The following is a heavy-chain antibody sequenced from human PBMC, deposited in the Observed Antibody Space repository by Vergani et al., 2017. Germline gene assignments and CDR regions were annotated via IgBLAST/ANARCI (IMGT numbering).Heavy chain of an antibody. CDR1: GFTFSDYY. CDR2: ISSSSSYT. J-gene: IGHJ4*02. CDR3: ARAGVQLYRPVDY. Sequence: VQLVESGGGLVQPGGSLRLSCAASGFTFSDYYMSWIRQAPGKGLEWVSYISSSSSYTNYADSVKGRFTISRDNAKNSLYLQMNSLRAEDTAVYYCARAGVQLYRPVDYWGQGTLVTVSS. D-gene: IGHD5-18*01. V-gene: IGHV3-11*05.